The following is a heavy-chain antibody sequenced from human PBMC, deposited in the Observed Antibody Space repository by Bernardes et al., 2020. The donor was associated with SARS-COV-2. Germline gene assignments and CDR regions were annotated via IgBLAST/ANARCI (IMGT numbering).Heavy chain of an antibody. CDR2: IWYDGSNK. CDR1: GFTFSSYG. V-gene: IGHV3-33*01. D-gene: IGHD6-13*01. J-gene: IGHJ6*02. Sequence: GGSLRLPCAASGFTFSSYGMHWVRQAPGKGLEWVAVIWYDGSNKYYADSVKGRFTISRDNSKNTLYLQMNSLRAEDTAVYYCARDFDSSSWSVYGMDVWGQGTTVTVSS. CDR3: ARDFDSSSWSVYGMDV.